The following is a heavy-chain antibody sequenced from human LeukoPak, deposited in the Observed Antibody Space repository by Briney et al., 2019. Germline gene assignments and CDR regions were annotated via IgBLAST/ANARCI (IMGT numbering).Heavy chain of an antibody. J-gene: IGHJ6*03. D-gene: IGHD2-15*01. Sequence: GGSLRLSCAVSGFTFNSYAMTWVRQAPGRGLEWVLAVTGTGDSTYYADSVKGRFTISRDNSKNTLYLQMNSLRADDTAVYYCAKKQLYCSGAGCYSADYYYYMDVWGKGTTVTVSS. CDR2: VTGTGDST. V-gene: IGHV3-23*01. CDR1: GFTFNSYA. CDR3: AKKQLYCSGAGCYSADYYYYMDV.